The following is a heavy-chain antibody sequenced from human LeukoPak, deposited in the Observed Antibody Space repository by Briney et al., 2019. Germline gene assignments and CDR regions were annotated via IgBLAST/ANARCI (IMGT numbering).Heavy chain of an antibody. CDR3: VRYRSGNYFDY. J-gene: IGHJ4*02. CDR1: GFSFSNYA. CDR2: ISSSGYPI. V-gene: IGHV3-48*03. Sequence: GGSLRLSCAASGFSFSNYAMNWVRQAPGKGLEWLSYISSSGYPIYYADSVKGRFTISRDNAKKSLYPQMNSLRAEDTAVYYCVRYRSGNYFDYWGQGTLVTVSS. D-gene: IGHD1-26*01.